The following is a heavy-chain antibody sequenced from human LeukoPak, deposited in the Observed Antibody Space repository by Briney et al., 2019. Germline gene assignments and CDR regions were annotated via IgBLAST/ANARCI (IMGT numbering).Heavy chain of an antibody. V-gene: IGHV4-59*12. CDR1: GGSISSYY. CDR2: IYYSGST. CDR3: VRLVGGDIDY. J-gene: IGHJ4*02. D-gene: IGHD5-12*01. Sequence: SETLSLTCTVSGGSISSYYWSWIRQPPGKGLEWIGYIYYSGSTNYNPSLKSRVTISVDTSKNQFSLQLNSVTPEDTAVYYCVRLVGGDIDYWGQGTPVTVSS.